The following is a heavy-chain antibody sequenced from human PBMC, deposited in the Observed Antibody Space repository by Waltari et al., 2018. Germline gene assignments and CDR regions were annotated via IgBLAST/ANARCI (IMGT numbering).Heavy chain of an antibody. CDR3: ARAPNMITFGGVIVIGGDAFDI. J-gene: IGHJ3*02. CDR2: INHSGST. Sequence: QVQLQQWGAGLLKPSETLSLTCAVYGGSFSGYYCSWIRQPPGKGLEGIGEINHSGSTNYNPSLKSRVTISVDTSKNQFSLKLSSVTAADTAVYYCARAPNMITFGGVIVIGGDAFDIWGQGTMVTVSS. V-gene: IGHV4-34*01. D-gene: IGHD3-16*02. CDR1: GGSFSGYY.